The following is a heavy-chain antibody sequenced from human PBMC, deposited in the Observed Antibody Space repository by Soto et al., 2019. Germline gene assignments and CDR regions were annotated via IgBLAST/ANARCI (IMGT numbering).Heavy chain of an antibody. V-gene: IGHV4-39*01. CDR2: IYYSGST. CDR1: GGSISSSSYY. D-gene: IGHD3-10*01. Sequence: QLQLQESGPGLVKPSETLSLTCTVSGGSISSSSYYWGWIRQPPGKGLEWIGSIYYSGSTYYNPSLKRRVTISVDTSKSQFSLQLSSVTAADTAVYYCACATMVRGVSCGQGTLVTVSS. J-gene: IGHJ4*02. CDR3: ACATMVRGVS.